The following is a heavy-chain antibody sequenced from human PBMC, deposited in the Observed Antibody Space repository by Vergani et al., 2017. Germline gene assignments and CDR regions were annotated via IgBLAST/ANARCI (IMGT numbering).Heavy chain of an antibody. D-gene: IGHD3-22*01. CDR2: IWYDGSNK. Sequence: QVQLVESGGGVVQPGRSLRLSCAASGFTFSSYGMHWVRQAPGKGLEWVAVIWYDGSNKYYADSVKGRFTISRDNSKNSLYLQMNSLRAEDTAVYYCARFLDDYDSSGYYYSSFDYWGQGTLVTVSS. J-gene: IGHJ4*02. CDR1: GFTFSSYG. V-gene: IGHV3-33*01. CDR3: ARFLDDYDSSGYYYSSFDY.